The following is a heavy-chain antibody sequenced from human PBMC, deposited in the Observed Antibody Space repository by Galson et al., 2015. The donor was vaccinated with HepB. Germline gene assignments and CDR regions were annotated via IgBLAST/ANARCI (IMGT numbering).Heavy chain of an antibody. CDR2: INPDGGST. D-gene: IGHD2-2*01. CDR1: GYTFTSYY. V-gene: IGHV1-46*01. J-gene: IGHJ5*02. CDR3: AREGLTYCSSTSYSSGNWFDP. Sequence: SVKVSCKASGYTFTSYYMHWVRQAPGQGLEWMGLINPDGGSTSYAQKFQGRVTMTRDTSTSTVYMELSSLRSEDTAVYYCAREGLTYCSSTSYSSGNWFDPWGQGTLVTVSS.